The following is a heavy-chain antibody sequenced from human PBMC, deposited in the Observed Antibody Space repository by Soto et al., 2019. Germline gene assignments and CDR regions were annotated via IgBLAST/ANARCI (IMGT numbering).Heavy chain of an antibody. V-gene: IGHV1-18*01. CDR3: ARGSAYSTPWSFDS. Sequence: QVQLMQSGAEVKKPGASVRVSCKTSGSTFTSYGISWVRQAPGQGLGWMGWISGYNGNTKEAEKFQGRVTMTTDTAARTAHMELRSLTSDDTGVYYCARGSAYSTPWSFDSWGQGTLVTVSS. J-gene: IGHJ4*02. CDR1: GSTFTSYG. CDR2: ISGYNGNT. D-gene: IGHD6-13*01.